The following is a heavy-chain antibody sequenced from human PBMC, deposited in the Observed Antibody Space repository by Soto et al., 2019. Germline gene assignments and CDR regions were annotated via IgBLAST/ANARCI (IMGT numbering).Heavy chain of an antibody. J-gene: IGHJ6*01. CDR3: ARQVVVVPAADYYYYYGMDG. CDR1: GYSFTSYW. D-gene: IGHD2-2*01. Sequence: GESLKISCKGSGYSFTSYWISWVRQMPGKGLEWMGRIDPSDSYTNYSPSFQGHVTISADKSISTAYLQWSSLKASDTAMYYCARQVVVVPAADYYYYYGMDGWGQGTTVTVSS. V-gene: IGHV5-10-1*01. CDR2: IDPSDSYT.